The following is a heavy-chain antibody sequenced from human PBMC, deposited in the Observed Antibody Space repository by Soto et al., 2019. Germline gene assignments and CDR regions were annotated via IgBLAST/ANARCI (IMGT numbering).Heavy chain of an antibody. D-gene: IGHD3-10*01. CDR1: GGIFSDYA. V-gene: IGHV1-69*01. CDR3: ARQMNRGVIVDY. Sequence: QVQLVQSGAEVRRPGSSVKVSCKTYGGIFSDYALSWVRQAPGQGLEWMGRIIPIFGTTIYAQKFHGRVTITADEPTSTAFMEMSSLRSEDTAVYYCARQMNRGVIVDYWGQGTLVTVSS. CDR2: IIPIFGTT. J-gene: IGHJ4*02.